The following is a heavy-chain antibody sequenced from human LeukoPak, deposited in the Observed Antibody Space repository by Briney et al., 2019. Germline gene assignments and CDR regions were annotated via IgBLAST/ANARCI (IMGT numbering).Heavy chain of an antibody. Sequence: ASVKVSCKASGYTFTSYGISWVRQAPGQGLEWMGWISAYNSNTNYAQKLQGRVTMTTDTSTSTAYMELRSLRSDDTAVYYCARDPYGDYGDWFDPWGQGTLVTVSS. CDR3: ARDPYGDYGDWFDP. D-gene: IGHD4-17*01. CDR2: ISAYNSNT. CDR1: GYTFTSYG. J-gene: IGHJ5*02. V-gene: IGHV1-18*01.